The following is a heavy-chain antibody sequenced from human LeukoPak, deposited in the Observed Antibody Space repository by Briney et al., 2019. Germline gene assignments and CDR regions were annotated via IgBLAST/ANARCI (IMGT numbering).Heavy chain of an antibody. CDR1: GFTVSSNY. D-gene: IGHD6-13*01. J-gene: IGHJ1*01. Sequence: GGSLRLSCAASGFTVSSNYMSWVRQAPGKGLEWVSVIYSGGSTCYADSVKGRFTISRDNSKNTLYLQVNSLRAEDTAVYYCARDLIAAAGRGYFQHWGQGTLVTVSS. CDR2: IYSGGST. CDR3: ARDLIAAAGRGYFQH. V-gene: IGHV3-66*01.